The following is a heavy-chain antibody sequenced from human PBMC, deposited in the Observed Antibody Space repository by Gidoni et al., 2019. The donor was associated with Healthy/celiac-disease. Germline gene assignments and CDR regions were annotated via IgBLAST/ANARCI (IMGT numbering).Heavy chain of an antibody. Sequence: QVQLVQSGAEVKKPGASVKVSCKASGYTFTIYYMHWVRQAPGQGLEWMGIINPSGGSTSYAQKLQGRVTMTRDKSRSTVYMELSSLRSEDTAVYYCARGGTQLVLDYWGQGTLVTVSS. CDR1: GYTFTIYY. CDR2: INPSGGST. J-gene: IGHJ4*02. CDR3: ARGGTQLVLDY. V-gene: IGHV1-46*01. D-gene: IGHD6-13*01.